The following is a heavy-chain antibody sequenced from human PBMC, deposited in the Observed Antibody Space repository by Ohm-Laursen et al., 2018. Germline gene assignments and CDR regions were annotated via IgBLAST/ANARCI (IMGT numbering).Heavy chain of an antibody. D-gene: IGHD3-9*01. CDR1: GGTFSSYA. Sequence: SVKVSCKASGGTFSSYAISWVRQAPGQGLEWMGGIIPIFGTANYAQKFQGRVTITAGKSTSTAYMELSSLRSEDTAVYYCARTGEDYDILTGYTPVGYYYYGMDVWGQGTTVTVSS. CDR3: ARTGEDYDILTGYTPVGYYYYGMDV. J-gene: IGHJ6*02. V-gene: IGHV1-69*06. CDR2: IIPIFGTA.